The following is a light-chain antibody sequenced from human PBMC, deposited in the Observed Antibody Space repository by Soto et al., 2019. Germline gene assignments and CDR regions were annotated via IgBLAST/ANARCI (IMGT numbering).Light chain of an antibody. CDR1: NGHVVGYDG. J-gene: IGLJ3*02. V-gene: IGLV2-23*01. CDR2: EGN. Sequence: QSALTQPASVSGSPGQSITISCTGTNGHVVGYDGVSWYQHHPGKAPRLVIYEGNKRPSGVSNRFSGPKSGNMASLTISGLQAEDEADYYCCSYAYTNNWVFGGGTKVTVL. CDR3: CSYAYTNNWV.